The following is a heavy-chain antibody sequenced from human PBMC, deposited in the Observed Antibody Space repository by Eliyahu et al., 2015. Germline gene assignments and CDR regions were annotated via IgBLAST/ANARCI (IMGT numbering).Heavy chain of an antibody. Sequence: QVQLVESGAEVKKPGASVKVSCKASGYTFTGYYMHWVRQAPGQGLEWMGWINPNSGGTNYAQKFQGRVTMTRDTSSSTAYMELTSLRSDDTAVYYCARGSSWSKYYCDYWGQGTLVTVSX. D-gene: IGHD6-13*01. CDR2: INPNSGGT. CDR1: GYTFTGYY. CDR3: ARGSSWSKYYCDY. V-gene: IGHV1-2*02. J-gene: IGHJ4*02.